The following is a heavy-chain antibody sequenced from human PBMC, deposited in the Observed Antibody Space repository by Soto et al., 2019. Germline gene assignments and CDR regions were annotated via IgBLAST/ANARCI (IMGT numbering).Heavy chain of an antibody. D-gene: IGHD3-10*01. CDR3: ATAGYYRFDF. V-gene: IGHV3-74*01. CDR1: GFTFSTYW. Sequence: EVQLVESGGGLVQPGGSLRLSCAASGFTFSTYWMHWVRQAPGEGLVWVSRMDSGGTTINYADAVKGRFTISRDNAKNTLYLQMVSLRAEDTAVYYCATAGYYRFDFWGQGTLVTVSS. J-gene: IGHJ4*02. CDR2: MDSGGTTI.